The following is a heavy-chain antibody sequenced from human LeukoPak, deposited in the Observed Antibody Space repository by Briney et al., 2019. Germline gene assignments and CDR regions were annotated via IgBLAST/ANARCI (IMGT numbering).Heavy chain of an antibody. V-gene: IGHV3-23*01. CDR2: ISGSGGST. CDR1: GFTFSCYA. J-gene: IGHJ4*02. CDR3: AKLFVVVPAAAYFDY. Sequence: PGGSLRLSCAASGFTFSCYAMSCVRQAPGKGLEGVSAISGSGGSTYYADSVKGRFTISRDNSKNTLYLQMNSLRAEDTAVYYCAKLFVVVPAAAYFDYWGQGTLVTVSS. D-gene: IGHD2-2*01.